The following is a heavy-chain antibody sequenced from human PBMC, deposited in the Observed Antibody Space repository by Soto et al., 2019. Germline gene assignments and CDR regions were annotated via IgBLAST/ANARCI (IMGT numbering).Heavy chain of an antibody. Sequence: ASVKVSCKTSGSTFTNYGISWVRQAPGQGVKQMGWISAHTGNTNYAQKFQGRVTITTDTSTSTAYMELRSLRSDDTALYYCARVLGYNSSWWRHTAFDSWGEGIMVTV. CDR2: ISAHTGNT. J-gene: IGHJ3*02. CDR1: GSTFTNYG. CDR3: ARVLGYNSSWWRHTAFDS. D-gene: IGHD6-13*01. V-gene: IGHV1-18*01.